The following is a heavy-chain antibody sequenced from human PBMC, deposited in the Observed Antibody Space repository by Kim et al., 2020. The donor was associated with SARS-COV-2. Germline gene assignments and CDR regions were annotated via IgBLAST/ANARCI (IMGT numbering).Heavy chain of an antibody. CDR2: ISYDGSNK. V-gene: IGHV3-30*03. CDR3: ATPLEYSSPPGHYYYYYG. CDR1: GFTFSSYG. J-gene: IGHJ6*01. Sequence: GGSLRLSCAASGFTFSSYGMHWVRQAPGKGLEWVAVISYDGSNKYYADSVKGRFTISRDNSKNTLYLQMNSLRAEDTAVYYCATPLEYSSPPGHYYYYYG. D-gene: IGHD6-6*01.